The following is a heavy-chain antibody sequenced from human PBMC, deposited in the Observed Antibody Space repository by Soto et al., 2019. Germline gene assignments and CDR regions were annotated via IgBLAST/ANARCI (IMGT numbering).Heavy chain of an antibody. Sequence: GASVKVSCKASGYTFTSYGISWVRQAPGQGLEWMGWISAYNGNTNYAQKLQGRVTMTTDTSTSTAYMELRSLRSDDTAVYYCAIDTSWSYYYYHLAVWGQGTTVTVSS. CDR1: GYTFTSYG. J-gene: IGHJ6*03. V-gene: IGHV1-18*01. D-gene: IGHD2-2*01. CDR3: AIDTSWSYYYYHLAV. CDR2: ISAYNGNT.